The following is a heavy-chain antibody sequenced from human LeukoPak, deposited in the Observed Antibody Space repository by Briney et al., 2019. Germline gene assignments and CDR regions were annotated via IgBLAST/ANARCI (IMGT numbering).Heavy chain of an antibody. V-gene: IGHV3-20*04. CDR2: INRHGGTI. Sequence: GGSLRLSCAASGFKFDDYGMSWVRQAPGKGLEWVSGINRHGGTIAYADSVKGRFTISRDNAKIYLYLQINSLRAEDTALYYCASEVGIPAAPDSWGQGTLVTVSS. CDR1: GFKFDDYG. J-gene: IGHJ5*02. CDR3: ASEVGIPAAPDS. D-gene: IGHD2-2*01.